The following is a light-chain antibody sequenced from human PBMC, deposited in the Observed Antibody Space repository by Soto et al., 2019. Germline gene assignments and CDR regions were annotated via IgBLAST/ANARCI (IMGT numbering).Light chain of an antibody. CDR3: SSYTTSSSPPGV. J-gene: IGLJ1*01. Sequence: QSVLTQPASVSGSPGQSITISCTGTSRDIGGYESVSWYQEHPGKAPELIIYAVSDRPSGVSNRFSGSRSANTASLTIAGLQSEDEAYYYCSSYTTSSSPPGVFGTGTNVTVL. CDR2: AVS. CDR1: SRDIGGYES. V-gene: IGLV2-14*01.